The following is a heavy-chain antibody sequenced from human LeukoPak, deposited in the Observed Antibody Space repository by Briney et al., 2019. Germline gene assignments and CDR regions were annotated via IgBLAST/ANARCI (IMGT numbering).Heavy chain of an antibody. V-gene: IGHV4-39*07. CDR1: GGSISSSSYY. CDR2: IYYSGST. Sequence: PSETLSLTCIVSGGSISSSSYYWGWIRQPPGKGLEWIGSIYYSGSTYYNPSLKSRVTISVDPSKNQFSLKLSSVTAADTAVYYCARDYHSSSRFDPWGQGTLVTVSS. CDR3: ARDYHSSSRFDP. D-gene: IGHD6-13*01. J-gene: IGHJ5*02.